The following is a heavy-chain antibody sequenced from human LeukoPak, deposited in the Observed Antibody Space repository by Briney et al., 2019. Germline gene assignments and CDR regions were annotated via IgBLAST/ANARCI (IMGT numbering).Heavy chain of an antibody. CDR3: TRDHMLRSAAGTLDY. D-gene: IGHD6-13*01. CDR2: ISAYNGYT. J-gene: IGHJ4*02. Sequence: EASVKVSCKASGYTFTRYGITWVRQAPGQGLEWMTWISAYNGYTNYAEKFQGRVTMTTDASTSTAYMELRGLRSDDTAVYYCTRDHMLRSAAGTLDYWGQGTLVTVSS. V-gene: IGHV1-18*01. CDR1: GYTFTRYG.